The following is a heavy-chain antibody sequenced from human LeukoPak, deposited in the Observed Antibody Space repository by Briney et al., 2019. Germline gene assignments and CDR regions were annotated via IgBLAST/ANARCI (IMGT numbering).Heavy chain of an antibody. J-gene: IGHJ4*02. CDR3: AGHSGSWCAYIAY. V-gene: IGHV4-39*01. CDR2: IQYGGST. Sequence: SETLSLTCTVSGDSISSPTYYWGWLRQPPGMGIEWIGSIQYGGSTHYNSSLESRVTISLDTSRNHFSLKLTSVTAADTAVYYCAGHSGSWCAYIAYWGQGSLVTVSS. D-gene: IGHD6-13*01. CDR1: GDSISSPTYY.